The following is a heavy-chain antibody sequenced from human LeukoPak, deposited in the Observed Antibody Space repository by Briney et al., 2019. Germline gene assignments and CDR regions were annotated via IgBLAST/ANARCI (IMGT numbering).Heavy chain of an antibody. Sequence: ASVKVSCKASGYTFTSYYMHWVRQAPGQGLEWMGWIKPNSGGTNYAQKFQGRVTMTRDTSISTAYMELSRLESDDTAVYYCARDGSGTYYGDYWGQGTLVTVSS. J-gene: IGHJ4*02. CDR1: GYTFTSYY. V-gene: IGHV1-2*02. CDR2: IKPNSGGT. D-gene: IGHD1-26*01. CDR3: ARDGSGTYYGDY.